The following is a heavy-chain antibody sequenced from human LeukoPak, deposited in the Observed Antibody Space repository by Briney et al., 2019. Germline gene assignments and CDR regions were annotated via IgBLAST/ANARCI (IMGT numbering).Heavy chain of an antibody. CDR3: ARGYCGGDCYSGSKYYFDY. J-gene: IGHJ4*02. CDR1: GGPISSYN. V-gene: IGHV4-4*07. CDR2: THSSGST. Sequence: SETLSLTCTVSGGPISSYNWSWIRQPAGKGLEWIGRTHSSGSTNYKPSLQRRGTISLDTSTSQFSLNLTSVTAADTAVYYCARGYCGGDCYSGSKYYFDYWGQGTLVTVSS. D-gene: IGHD2-21*02.